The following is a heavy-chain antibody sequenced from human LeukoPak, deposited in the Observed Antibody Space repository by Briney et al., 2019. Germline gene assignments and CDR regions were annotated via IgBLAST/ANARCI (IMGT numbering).Heavy chain of an antibody. D-gene: IGHD4-23*01. J-gene: IGHJ4*02. CDR2: IDRDGSRI. Sequence: GGSLRPSCAASGFTFSNYWMHWVRQAPGKGLVWVSRIDRDGSRINYADSVKGRFTISRDNGKNTLFLQMNSLRAEDAAVYYCVRGNDYGGPHYWGQGTLVTVSS. V-gene: IGHV3-74*01. CDR1: GFTFSNYW. CDR3: VRGNDYGGPHY.